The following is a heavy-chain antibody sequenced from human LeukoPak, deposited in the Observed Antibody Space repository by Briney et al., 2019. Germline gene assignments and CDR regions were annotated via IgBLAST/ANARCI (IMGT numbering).Heavy chain of an antibody. J-gene: IGHJ3*02. D-gene: IGHD3-10*01. CDR2: INPSGGST. CDR3: ATSLGGDNAFDI. Sequence: ASVKVSCKASGYTFSNYDINWVRQATGQGLEWMGIINPSGGSTSYAQKFQGRVTMTRDTSTSTVYMELSSLRSEDTAVYYCATSLGGDNAFDIWGQGTMVTVSS. V-gene: IGHV1-46*03. CDR1: GYTFSNYD.